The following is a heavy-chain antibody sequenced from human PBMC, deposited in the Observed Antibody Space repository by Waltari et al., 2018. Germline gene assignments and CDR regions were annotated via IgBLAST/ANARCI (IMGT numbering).Heavy chain of an antibody. CDR1: GASINSNYW. CDR2: VHPSGGT. J-gene: IGHJ4*02. Sequence: QVQLQESGPGLVKPSGTLSLTCAVSGASINSNYWWSWVRQSPGKGLEWMGQVHPSGGTYPTPSLKSRVTISIDWSKNQFYLNLSSVNDADTAVYYCAADRGNGLYFDYWGQGTLVTVSS. CDR3: AADRGNGLYFDY. V-gene: IGHV4-4*02. D-gene: IGHD2-15*01.